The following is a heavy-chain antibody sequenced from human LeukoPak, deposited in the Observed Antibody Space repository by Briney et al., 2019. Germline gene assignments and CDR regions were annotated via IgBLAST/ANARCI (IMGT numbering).Heavy chain of an antibody. CDR2: IYYSGST. D-gene: IGHD5-18*01. CDR1: GGSVSSGSYY. Sequence: PSETLSLTCTVSGGSVSSGSYYGSWIRQPPGKGLEWIGYIYYSGSTNYNPSLKSRVTISVDTSKNQFSLKLSSVTAADTAVYYCAGRGYSYGFDYWGQGTLVTVSS. J-gene: IGHJ4*02. CDR3: AGRGYSYGFDY. V-gene: IGHV4-61*01.